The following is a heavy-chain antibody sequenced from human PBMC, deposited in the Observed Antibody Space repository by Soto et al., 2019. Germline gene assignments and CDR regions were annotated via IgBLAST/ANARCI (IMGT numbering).Heavy chain of an antibody. CDR3: ARGVAGPDY. CDR1: GFLFSSYG. V-gene: IGHV3-64*01. J-gene: IGHJ4*02. D-gene: IGHD6-19*01. CDR2: ISTNGGST. Sequence: GGSLRLSCAASGFLFSSYGIHWVRQAPGKGLEHVSAISTNGGSTYYANSVKGRFTISRDNSKNTVYLQMGSLRAEDMAVYYCARGVAGPDYWGQGTLVTVSS.